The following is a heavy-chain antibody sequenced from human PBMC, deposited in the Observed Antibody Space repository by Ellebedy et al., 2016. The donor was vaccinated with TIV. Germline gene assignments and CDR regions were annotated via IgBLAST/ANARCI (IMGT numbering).Heavy chain of an antibody. V-gene: IGHV1-69*13. CDR3: ARGSGYHIQSWFDS. CDR2: IIAIFGSV. CDR1: GGIFRSNA. Sequence: ASVKVSCXASGGIFRSNAISWVRQAPGQGLEWMGGIIAIFGSVNYGQKFQGRVFISADESTSTVYMELNSLRAEDTAVYFCARGSGYHIQSWFDSWGPGTLVTVSS. D-gene: IGHD3-3*01. J-gene: IGHJ5*01.